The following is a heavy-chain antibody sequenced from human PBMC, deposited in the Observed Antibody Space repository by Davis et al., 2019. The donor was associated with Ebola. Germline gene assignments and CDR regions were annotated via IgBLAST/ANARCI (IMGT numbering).Heavy chain of an antibody. CDR3: AKDGRTADLDS. V-gene: IGHV3-23*01. Sequence: GGSLRLSCAASGFRFSSYAMTWVRQAPGKGLEWVSLISSDGSSRYYVDSVKGRFTISRDNSKNTVYLQMNSLRADDTATYYCAKDGRTADLDSWGQGTLVIVSS. CDR2: ISSDGSSR. CDR1: GFRFSSYA. J-gene: IGHJ5*01. D-gene: IGHD1/OR15-1a*01.